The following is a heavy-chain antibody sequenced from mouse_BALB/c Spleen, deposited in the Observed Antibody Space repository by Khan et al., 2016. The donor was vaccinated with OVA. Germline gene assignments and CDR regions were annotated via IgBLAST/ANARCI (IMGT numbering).Heavy chain of an antibody. Sequence: EVQLQESGPSLVQPSQTLSLTCSVTGDSITSGYWTWIRKFPGNKLEYMGYMIYSGDTYYNPSLKSRLSITRHTSKNQYYLHLNSVTTEDTATYYCARSTYRYAFAYWGQGTLVTVSA. CDR3: ARSTYRYAFAY. CDR1: GDSITSGY. J-gene: IGHJ3*01. D-gene: IGHD2-14*01. CDR2: MIYSGDT. V-gene: IGHV3-8*02.